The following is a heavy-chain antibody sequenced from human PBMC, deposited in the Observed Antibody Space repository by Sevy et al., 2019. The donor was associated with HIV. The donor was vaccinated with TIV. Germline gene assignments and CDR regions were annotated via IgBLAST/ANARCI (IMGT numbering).Heavy chain of an antibody. CDR1: GFTLSSYW. J-gene: IGHJ4*02. V-gene: IGHV3-7*01. Sequence: GGSLRLSCVASGFTLSSYWMSWVRQAPGKGLEWVANIKQDGSVKYYVDSVKGRFTISRDNARNLLYLQMNSLRVEDTALYYCVRAIAAHGSFWGQGTLVTVSS. CDR3: VRAIAAHGSF. D-gene: IGHD6-13*01. CDR2: IKQDGSVK.